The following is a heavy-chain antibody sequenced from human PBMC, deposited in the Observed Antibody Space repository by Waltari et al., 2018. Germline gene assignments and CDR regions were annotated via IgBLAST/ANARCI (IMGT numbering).Heavy chain of an antibody. CDR2: IYYSGST. CDR1: GGSISSSSYY. V-gene: IGHV4-39*07. Sequence: QLQLQESGPGLVKPSETLSLTCTVSGGSISSSSYYWGWIRQPPGKGLEWIGSIYYSGSTYHNPALTSRVTISVDTSKNQFSLKLSSVTAADTAVYYCARGLGYCSGGSCYRDPFDYWGQGTLVTVSS. D-gene: IGHD2-15*01. CDR3: ARGLGYCSGGSCYRDPFDY. J-gene: IGHJ4*02.